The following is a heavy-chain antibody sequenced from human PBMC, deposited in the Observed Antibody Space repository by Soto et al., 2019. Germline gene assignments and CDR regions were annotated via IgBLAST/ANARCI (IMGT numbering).Heavy chain of an antibody. CDR1: GFTFSSYA. CDR3: ARDRGCSSTSCYGRRAGLAFDI. Sequence: GGSLRLSCAASGFTFSSYAMNWVRQAPGKGLEWVSSISSGSSYIYYADSVKGRFTISRDNAKNSLYLQMNSLRAEDTAVYYCARDRGCSSTSCYGRRAGLAFDIWGQGTMVTVSS. V-gene: IGHV3-21*01. D-gene: IGHD2-2*01. J-gene: IGHJ3*02. CDR2: ISSGSSYI.